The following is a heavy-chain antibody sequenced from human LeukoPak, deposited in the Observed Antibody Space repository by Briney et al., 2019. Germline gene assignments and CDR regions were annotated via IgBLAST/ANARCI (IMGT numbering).Heavy chain of an antibody. CDR2: IYYSGST. Sequence: SETLSLTCTVSGGSISSYYWSWIRQPPGKGLEWIGYIYYSGSTNYNPSLKSRVTISVDTSKNQFSLKLSSVTAADTAVYYCATLGGYGDYRSRLWGQGTLVTVSS. CDR3: ATLGGYGDYRSRL. D-gene: IGHD4-17*01. J-gene: IGHJ4*02. V-gene: IGHV4-59*01. CDR1: GGSISSYY.